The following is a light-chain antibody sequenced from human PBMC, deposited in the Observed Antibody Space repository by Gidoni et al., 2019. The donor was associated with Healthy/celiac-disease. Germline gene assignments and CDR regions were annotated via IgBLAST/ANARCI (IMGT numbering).Light chain of an antibody. CDR2: GAS. CDR1: QSVSSN. V-gene: IGKV3-15*01. CDR3: QQYNNWPPWT. J-gene: IGKJ1*01. Sequence: EIVKTQSPATLSVSPGERATLSCRASQSVSSNLAWYQQKPGQAPRLLIYGASTRATGIPARFSGSGSGTEFTLTISSLQSEDFAVYYCQQYNNWPPWTFXQXTKVEIK.